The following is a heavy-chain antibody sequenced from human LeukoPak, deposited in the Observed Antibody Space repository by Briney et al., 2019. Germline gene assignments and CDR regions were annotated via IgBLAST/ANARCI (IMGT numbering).Heavy chain of an antibody. V-gene: IGHV4-4*07. D-gene: IGHD3-9*01. CDR1: GSSISNYY. CDR2: MYTTGST. Sequence: SETLSLTCTVSGSSISNYYWSWIRQPAGEGLEWIGRMYTTGSTNHNGYNPSLKSRATVSVDTSKNQFSLKLSSVTAADTAVYYCARRVDRLFDWSVAGGAFDIWGQGTMVTVSS. CDR3: ARRVDRLFDWSVAGGAFDI. J-gene: IGHJ3*02.